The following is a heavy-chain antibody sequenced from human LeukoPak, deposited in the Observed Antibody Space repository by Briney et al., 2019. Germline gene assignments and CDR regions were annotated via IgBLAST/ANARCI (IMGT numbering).Heavy chain of an antibody. CDR1: GFTFSSYA. D-gene: IGHD6-19*01. V-gene: IGHV3-64*01. CDR2: ISSNGGST. J-gene: IGHJ3*02. Sequence: GGSLRLSCAASGFTFSSYAMHWVRQAPGKGLEYVSAISSNGGSTYYANSVKGRFTISRDDSKNTLYLQMGSLRAEDMAVYYCARDRYSSGRAGGSSGAFDIWGQGTMVTVSS. CDR3: ARDRYSSGRAGGSSGAFDI.